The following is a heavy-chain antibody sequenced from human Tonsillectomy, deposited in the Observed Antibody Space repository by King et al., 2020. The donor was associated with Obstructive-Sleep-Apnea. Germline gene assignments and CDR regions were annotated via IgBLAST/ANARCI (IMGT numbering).Heavy chain of an antibody. D-gene: IGHD6-19*01. V-gene: IGHV4-30-4*01. Sequence: VQLQESGPALVKPSQTLSLSCTVSGGSISSGDYYWSWIRQPPGKGLEWIGYIYYNGSTYYNPSLKSRVTMSVDTSKNQFSLNLSSVTAADTAVYYCVAEQWLAKYYFDYWGQGTLVTVSS. CDR1: GGSISSGDYY. CDR3: VAEQWLAKYYFDY. J-gene: IGHJ4*02. CDR2: IYYNGST.